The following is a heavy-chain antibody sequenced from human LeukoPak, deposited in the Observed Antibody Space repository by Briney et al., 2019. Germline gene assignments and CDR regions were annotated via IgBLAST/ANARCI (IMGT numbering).Heavy chain of an antibody. J-gene: IGHJ4*02. CDR1: GGSISSYY. Sequence: PSETLSLTCTVSGGSISSYYWSWIRQPAGKGLEWIGRIYTSGSTNYNPSLKSRVTIPVDTSKNQLSLRLKSVTAADTAVYYCTRDIGSGDYVFFDSWGQGTRVTVSS. D-gene: IGHD4-17*01. V-gene: IGHV4-4*07. CDR2: IYTSGST. CDR3: TRDIGSGDYVFFDS.